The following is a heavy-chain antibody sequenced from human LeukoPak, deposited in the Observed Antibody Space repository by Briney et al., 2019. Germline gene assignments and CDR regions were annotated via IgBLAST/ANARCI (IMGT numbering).Heavy chain of an antibody. J-gene: IGHJ4*02. CDR1: GFTFSTYS. CDR2: ISSSSSTI. Sequence: GGSLRLSCAASGFTFSTYSMNWVRQAPGKGLEWVSYISSSSSTIYYADSVKGRFTVSRDNSKNTLYLQMSSLRADGTAVYYCAKGPRQQLVTRFDNWGQGTLVTVSS. V-gene: IGHV3-48*01. D-gene: IGHD6-13*01. CDR3: AKGPRQQLVTRFDN.